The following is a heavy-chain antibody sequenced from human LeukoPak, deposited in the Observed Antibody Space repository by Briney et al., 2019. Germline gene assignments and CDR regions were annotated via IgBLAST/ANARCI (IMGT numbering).Heavy chain of an antibody. D-gene: IGHD2-2*01. CDR3: ARAICSSTSCYSLEGYYYYGMDV. J-gene: IGHJ6*02. CDR1: GFTFSSYG. CDR2: IWYDGSNK. V-gene: IGHV3-33*01. Sequence: GGSLRLSCAASGFTFSSYGMHWVRQAPGKGLEWVAVIWYDGSNKYYADSVKGRFTISRDNSKNTLYLQMNSLRAEDTAVYYCARAICSSTSCYSLEGYYYYGMDVWGQGTTVTVSS.